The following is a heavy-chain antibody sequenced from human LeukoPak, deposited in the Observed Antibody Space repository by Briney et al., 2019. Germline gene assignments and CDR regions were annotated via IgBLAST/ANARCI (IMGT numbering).Heavy chain of an antibody. V-gene: IGHV1-2*06. CDR3: ARALEYYDSSGYYYLFDY. D-gene: IGHD3-22*01. CDR2: INPNSGGT. Sequence: ASVKVSCKASGYTFTGYYLHWVRQAPGQGLEWMGRINPNSGGTNYAQKFQGRVTMTRDTSISTAYMELSRPRSDDTAGYYCARALEYYDSSGYYYLFDYWGQGTLVTVSS. J-gene: IGHJ4*02. CDR1: GYTFTGYY.